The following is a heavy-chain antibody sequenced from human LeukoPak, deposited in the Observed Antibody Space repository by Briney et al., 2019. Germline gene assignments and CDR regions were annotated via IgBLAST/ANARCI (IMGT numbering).Heavy chain of an antibody. V-gene: IGHV2-70*11. Sequence: SGPTLVNPTQTLTLTCTFSGFSLSTSGMCVSWIRQPPGKALEWLARIDWDDDKYYSRSLKTRLTISKDTSKNQVVLTMTNMGPVDTATYYCARMVTLSNGRYSSKTLDYWGQGTLVTVSS. J-gene: IGHJ4*02. CDR1: GFSLSTSGMC. CDR2: IDWDDDK. D-gene: IGHD5-18*01. CDR3: ARMVTLSNGRYSSKTLDY.